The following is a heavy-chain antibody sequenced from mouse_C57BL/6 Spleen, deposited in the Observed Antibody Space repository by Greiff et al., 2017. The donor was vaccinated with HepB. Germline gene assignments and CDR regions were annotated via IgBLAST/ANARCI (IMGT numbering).Heavy chain of an antibody. D-gene: IGHD1-1*01. CDR1: GYTFTSYW. Sequence: QVQLQQPGAELAKPGASVKMSCKASGYTFTSYWITWVKQRPGQGLEWIGDIYPGSGSTNYNEKFKSKATLTVDTSSSTAYMQLSSLTSEDSAVYYCARWGTTVVEDYAMDYWGQGTSVTVSS. CDR3: ARWGTTVVEDYAMDY. CDR2: IYPGSGST. V-gene: IGHV1-55*01. J-gene: IGHJ4*01.